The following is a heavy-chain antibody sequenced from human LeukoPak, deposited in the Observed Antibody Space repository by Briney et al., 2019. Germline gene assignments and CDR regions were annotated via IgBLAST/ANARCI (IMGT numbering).Heavy chain of an antibody. Sequence: SETLSLTCTVSGGSISSSSYYWGWIRQPPGKGLESIGTIYYSGSTYYNPSLKSRVTISVDTSKNQFSLRLSSVTAAGTAVYYCAREGGSGWPYYYYYYMDVWGKGTTVTVSS. V-gene: IGHV4-39*07. CDR2: IYYSGST. CDR3: AREGGSGWPYYYYYYMDV. D-gene: IGHD6-19*01. CDR1: GGSISSSSYY. J-gene: IGHJ6*03.